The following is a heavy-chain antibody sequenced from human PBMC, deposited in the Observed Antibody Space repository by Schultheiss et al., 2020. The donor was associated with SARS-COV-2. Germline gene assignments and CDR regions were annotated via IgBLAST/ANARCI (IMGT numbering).Heavy chain of an antibody. CDR3: AREVYQPGGAWYYYYGMDV. Sequence: ASVKVSCKASGGTFSKYSISWVRQAPGQGLEWMGWISAYNGNTNYAQKLQGRVTMTTDTSTSTAYMELRSLRSDDTAVYYCAREVYQPGGAWYYYYGMDVWGQGTTVTVAS. CDR2: ISAYNGNT. V-gene: IGHV1-18*01. D-gene: IGHD2-2*01. J-gene: IGHJ6*02. CDR1: GGTFSKYS.